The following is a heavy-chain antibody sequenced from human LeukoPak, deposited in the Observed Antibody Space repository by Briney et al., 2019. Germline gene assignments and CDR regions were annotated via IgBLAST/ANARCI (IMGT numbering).Heavy chain of an antibody. CDR1: GYSISSGYY. CDR3: ARVSDKPYSPWFDP. CDR2: IYHSGST. V-gene: IGHV4-38-2*02. J-gene: IGHJ5*02. Sequence: PSETLSLTCTVSGYSISSGYYWGWIRPPPGKGLEWIGTIYHSGSTYYSPSLKSRVTISVDTPKNQFSLNLSSVTAADTAVYYCARVSDKPYSPWFDPRGQGTLVTVPS. D-gene: IGHD2-21*01.